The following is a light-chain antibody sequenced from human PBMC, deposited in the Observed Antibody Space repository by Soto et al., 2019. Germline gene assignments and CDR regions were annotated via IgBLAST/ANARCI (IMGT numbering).Light chain of an antibody. J-gene: IGLJ1*01. CDR1: FSDVGGYDY. CDR3: SSHTSGSTRV. V-gene: IGLV2-14*01. Sequence: QSALTQPASVSGSPGQSIAISCTGAFSDVGGYDYVSWYQQHPDKAPKLMIYEVTKRPSGVSNRFSGSKSGNTASLTISGLQPEDEADYYCSSHTSGSTRVFVSGTKVTVL. CDR2: EVT.